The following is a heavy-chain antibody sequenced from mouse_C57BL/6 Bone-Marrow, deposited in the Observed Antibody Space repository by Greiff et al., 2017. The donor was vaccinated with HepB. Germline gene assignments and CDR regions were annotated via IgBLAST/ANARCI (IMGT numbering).Heavy chain of an antibody. CDR1: GFTFSDYY. D-gene: IGHD1-1*01. V-gene: IGHV5-12*01. J-gene: IGHJ4*01. CDR2: ISNGGGST. Sequence: DVKLQESGGGLVQPGGSLKLSCAASGFTFSDYYMYWVRQTPEKRLEWVAYISNGGGSTYYPDTVKGRFTISRDNAKNTLYLQMSRLKSEDTAMYYCARERVLRSLYYAMDYWGQGTSVTVSS. CDR3: ARERVLRSLYYAMDY.